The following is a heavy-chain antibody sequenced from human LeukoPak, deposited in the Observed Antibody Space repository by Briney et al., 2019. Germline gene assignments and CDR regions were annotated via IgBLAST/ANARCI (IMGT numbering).Heavy chain of an antibody. V-gene: IGHV3-74*01. D-gene: IGHD5-18*01. J-gene: IGHJ5*02. CDR2: VSTDGSTT. Sequence: GSLRLSCAASGFTFSTSWMHWVRQASGRGLEWVSHVSTDGSTTAYADSVKGRFTISRENAKNTVYLQMNSLRAEDTAVYYCARSIGYVESWGQGTLVTVSS. CDR3: ARSIGYVES. CDR1: GFTFSTSW.